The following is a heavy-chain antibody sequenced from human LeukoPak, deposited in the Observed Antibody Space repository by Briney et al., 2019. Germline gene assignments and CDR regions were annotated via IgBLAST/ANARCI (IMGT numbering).Heavy chain of an antibody. CDR2: ISGSGGST. D-gene: IGHD2-8*01. CDR1: GFTFSSHG. CDR3: AKTIGVQVYDYYGMDV. V-gene: IGHV3-23*01. Sequence: GGSLRLSCAASGFTFSSHGMRCVRQAPGKGLEWVSGISGSGGSTHYAASVKGRFTISRDNSKNTLYVQMNSLRAEDTAVYYCAKTIGVQVYDYYGMDVWGPGTAVTVSS. J-gene: IGHJ6*02.